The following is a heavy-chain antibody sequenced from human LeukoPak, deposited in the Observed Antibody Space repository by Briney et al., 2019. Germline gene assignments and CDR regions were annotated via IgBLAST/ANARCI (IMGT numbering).Heavy chain of an antibody. Sequence: GGSLRLSCAASGFTVSSNYMSWGRQAPGQELKWGSVIYSGVSTYYADSVQGRFTISRDNSKTTLYLQMSTLRAEATAVYYCARSGYYYGSGSHFDYWGQGTLVTVSS. D-gene: IGHD3-10*01. J-gene: IGHJ4*02. CDR1: GFTVSSNY. V-gene: IGHV3-53*01. CDR2: IYSGVST. CDR3: ARSGYYYGSGSHFDY.